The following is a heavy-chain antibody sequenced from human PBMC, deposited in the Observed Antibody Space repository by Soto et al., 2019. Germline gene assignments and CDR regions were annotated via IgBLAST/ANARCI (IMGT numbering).Heavy chain of an antibody. J-gene: IGHJ5*02. Sequence: ASVKVSCKASGGTFSSYAISWVRQAPGQGLEWMGGIIPIFGTANYAQKFQGRVTITADESTSTAYKELSSLRSEDTAVYYCARDIVVVPAYTNWFDPWGQGTLVTVSS. CDR2: IIPIFGTA. V-gene: IGHV1-69*13. D-gene: IGHD2-2*01. CDR3: ARDIVVVPAYTNWFDP. CDR1: GGTFSSYA.